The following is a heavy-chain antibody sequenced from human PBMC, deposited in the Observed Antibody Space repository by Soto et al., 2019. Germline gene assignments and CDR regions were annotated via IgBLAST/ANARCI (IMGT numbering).Heavy chain of an antibody. Sequence: QVQLVESGGGVVQPGRSLRLSCAASGFTFSSYGMHWVRQAPGKGLEWVAVISYDGSNKYYADSVKGRFTISRDNSKNTLFLQMNSLRAEDTAVCYCAKALQNYYYYYYMDVWGKGTTVTVSS. D-gene: IGHD4-4*01. V-gene: IGHV3-30*18. CDR3: AKALQNYYYYYYMDV. J-gene: IGHJ6*03. CDR2: ISYDGSNK. CDR1: GFTFSSYG.